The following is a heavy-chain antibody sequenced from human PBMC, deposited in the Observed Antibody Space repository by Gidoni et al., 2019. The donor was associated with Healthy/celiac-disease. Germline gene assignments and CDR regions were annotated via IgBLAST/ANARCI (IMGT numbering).Heavy chain of an antibody. CDR3: AKDGWLTSYGMDV. Sequence: QVQLVESGGGVVQPGRSLRLSCAASGFTFSSYGMHWVRQAPGKGLEWVAVISYDGSNKYYADSVKGRFTISRDNSKNTLYLQMNSLRAEDTAVYYCAKDGWLTSYGMDVWGQGTTVTVSS. J-gene: IGHJ6*02. D-gene: IGHD5-12*01. CDR2: ISYDGSNK. CDR1: GFTFSSYG. V-gene: IGHV3-30*18.